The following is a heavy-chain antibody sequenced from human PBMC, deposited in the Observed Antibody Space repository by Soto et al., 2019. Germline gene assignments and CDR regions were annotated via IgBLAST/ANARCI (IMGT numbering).Heavy chain of an antibody. CDR3: ARDLGRFDP. CDR2: IYYSGST. CDR1: GGSISSYY. D-gene: IGHD1-26*01. J-gene: IGHJ5*02. V-gene: IGHV4-59*12. Sequence: ASETLSLTCTVSGGSISSYYWSWIRQPPGKGLEWIGYIYYSGSTNYNPSLKSRVTISVDTSKNQFSLKLSSVTAADTAVYYCARDLGRFDPWGQGTLVTVSS.